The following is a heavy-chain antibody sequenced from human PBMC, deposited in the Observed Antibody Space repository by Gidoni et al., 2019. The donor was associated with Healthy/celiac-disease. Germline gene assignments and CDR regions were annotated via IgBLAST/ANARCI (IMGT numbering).Heavy chain of an antibody. D-gene: IGHD3-16*01. J-gene: IGHJ5*02. CDR3: ARGAPAPTNWFDP. V-gene: IGHV1-2*02. CDR2: INPNSGGT. Sequence: QVPLVQSGAEVTKPGASVTVSCPASGYTCTGYYMHWVRQAPGQGLEWMGWINPNSGGTNYAQKFQGRVTMTRDTSISTAYMELSRLRSDDTAVYYCARGAPAPTNWFDPWGQGTLVTVSS. CDR1: GYTCTGYY.